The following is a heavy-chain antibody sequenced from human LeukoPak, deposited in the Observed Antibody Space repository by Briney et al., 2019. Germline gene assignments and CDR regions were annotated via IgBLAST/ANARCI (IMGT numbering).Heavy chain of an antibody. D-gene: IGHD3-3*01. Sequence: SETLSLTCTVSGGSISSYYWSWIRQPPGKGLEWIGYIYYSGSTNYNPSLKSRVTISVDTSKNQFSLKLSSVTAADTAVYYCARQGFWSGFGAFDIWGQGTMVTVSS. J-gene: IGHJ3*02. CDR1: GGSISSYY. V-gene: IGHV4-59*01. CDR3: ARQGFWSGFGAFDI. CDR2: IYYSGST.